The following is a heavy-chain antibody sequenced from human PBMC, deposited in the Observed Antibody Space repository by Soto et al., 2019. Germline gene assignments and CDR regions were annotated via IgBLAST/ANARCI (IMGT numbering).Heavy chain of an antibody. CDR2: ISYDGSNK. CDR3: AKISHYGGNIDY. Sequence: QTGGSLRLSCAASGFTFSSYGMHWVRQAPGKGLEWVAVISYDGSNKYYADSVKGRFTISRDNSKNTLYLQMNSLRAEDTAVYYCAKISHYGGNIDYWGQGTLVTVSS. D-gene: IGHD4-17*01. V-gene: IGHV3-30*18. CDR1: GFTFSSYG. J-gene: IGHJ4*02.